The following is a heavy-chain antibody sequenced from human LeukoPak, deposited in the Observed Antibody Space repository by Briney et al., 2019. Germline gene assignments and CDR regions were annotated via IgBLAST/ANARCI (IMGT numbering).Heavy chain of an antibody. J-gene: IGHJ5*02. CDR1: GGTFSSYA. CDR3: ARRYCSSTSCYFWFDP. V-gene: IGHV7-4-1*02. D-gene: IGHD2-2*01. Sequence: VASVKVSCKASGGTFSSYAISWVRQAPGQGLEWMGWINTNTGNPTYAQGFTGRFVFSLDTSVSTAYLQISSLKAEDTAVYYCARRYCSSTSCYFWFDPWGQGTLVTVSS. CDR2: INTNTGNP.